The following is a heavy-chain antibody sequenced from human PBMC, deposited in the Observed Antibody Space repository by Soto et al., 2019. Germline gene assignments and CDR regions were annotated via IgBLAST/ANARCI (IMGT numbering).Heavy chain of an antibody. D-gene: IGHD5-18*01. CDR3: ARASYTYGPENWFDP. CDR2: IYYSGST. Sequence: SETLSLTCTFSGGSISSGGYYWSWIRQHPGKGLEWIGYIYYSGSTYYNPSLKSRVTISVDTSKNQFSLKLSSVTAADTAVYYFARASYTYGPENWFDPWGQGPLVTVSS. V-gene: IGHV4-31*03. J-gene: IGHJ5*02. CDR1: GGSISSGGYY.